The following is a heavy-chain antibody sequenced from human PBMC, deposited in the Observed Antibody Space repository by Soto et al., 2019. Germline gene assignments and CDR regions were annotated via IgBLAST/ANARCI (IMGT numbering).Heavy chain of an antibody. V-gene: IGHV6-1*01. J-gene: IGHJ6*02. Sequence: ALALTFAISGDSVSSNSAAWNWTRQSPSRGLEWLGRTYYRSKWYNDYAVSVKSRITINPDTSKNQFSLQLNSVTPEDTAVYYCARALRASWGYYGMDVWGQGTTVTVSS. D-gene: IGHD3-10*01. CDR2: TYYRSKWYN. CDR3: ARALRASWGYYGMDV. CDR1: GDSVSSNSAA.